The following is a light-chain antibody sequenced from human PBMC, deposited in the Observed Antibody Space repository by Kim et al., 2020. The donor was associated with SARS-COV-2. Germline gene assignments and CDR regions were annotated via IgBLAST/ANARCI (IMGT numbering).Light chain of an antibody. CDR3: SSYAGSNNFVV. J-gene: IGLJ2*01. CDR1: SSDIGGYNY. Sequence: QSVTISCTGTSSDIGGYNYVSWYQQHPGKVPKLMIYEVSKRPSGVPDRFSGPKSDNTASLTVSGLQAEDEADYYCSSYAGSNNFVVFGGGTQLTVL. CDR2: EVS. V-gene: IGLV2-8*01.